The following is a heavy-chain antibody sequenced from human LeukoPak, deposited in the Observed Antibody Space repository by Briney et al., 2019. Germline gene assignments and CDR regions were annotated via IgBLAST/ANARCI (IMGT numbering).Heavy chain of an antibody. Sequence: ASVKVSCKASGYTFTSYDISWVRQASGQGLEWMGWMNPNRGNTGYAQKFQGRVTITRNTSISTAYMELSSLRSEGTAVYYCARGRGSVVGFGYWGQGTLVTVSS. CDR2: MNPNRGNT. D-gene: IGHD2-15*01. CDR1: GYTFTSYD. J-gene: IGHJ4*02. CDR3: ARGRGSVVGFGY. V-gene: IGHV1-8*03.